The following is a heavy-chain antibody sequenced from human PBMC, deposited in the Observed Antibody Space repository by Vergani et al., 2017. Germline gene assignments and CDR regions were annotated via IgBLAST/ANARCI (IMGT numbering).Heavy chain of an antibody. D-gene: IGHD6-13*01. J-gene: IGHJ5*02. CDR3: AREIAAPEWNWFDP. CDR1: GYTFSNYD. V-gene: IGHV1-8*01. Sequence: QVHLVQSGAEVKKPGASVKVSCKASGYTFSNYDINWVRQATGQGLEWMGWMNPNSGNTGYAQKFQGRVTITADESTSTAYMELSSLRSEDTAVYYCAREIAAPEWNWFDPWGQGTLVTVSS. CDR2: MNPNSGNT.